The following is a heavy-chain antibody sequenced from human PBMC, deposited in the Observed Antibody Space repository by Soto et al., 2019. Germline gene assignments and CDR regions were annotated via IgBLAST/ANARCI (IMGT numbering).Heavy chain of an antibody. J-gene: IGHJ6*02. CDR2: MNPNSGNT. CDR1: GYTFTSYD. V-gene: IGHV1-8*01. Sequence: QVQLVQSGAEVKKPGASVKVSCKASGYTFTSYDINWVRQATGQGLEWMGWMNPNSGNTGYAQKFQGRVTLTRNTSISTAYMVLRSVLSAYTAVNYFARERTSYGMDVRGHGTSVTVSS. CDR3: ARERTSYGMDV.